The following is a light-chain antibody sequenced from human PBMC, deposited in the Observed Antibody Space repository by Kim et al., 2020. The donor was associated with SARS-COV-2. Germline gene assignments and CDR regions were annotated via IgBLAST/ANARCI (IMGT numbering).Light chain of an antibody. Sequence: ASVGDSVTITCRASQGIRKDLGWYQQKPGKAPKLLIYAASSLQTGVPSRFSGSGSGTTFTLTISSLQPEDFATYYGLQDYDYPWTFVQGTKVDIK. CDR1: QGIRKD. V-gene: IGKV1-6*01. CDR2: AAS. J-gene: IGKJ1*01. CDR3: LQDYDYPWT.